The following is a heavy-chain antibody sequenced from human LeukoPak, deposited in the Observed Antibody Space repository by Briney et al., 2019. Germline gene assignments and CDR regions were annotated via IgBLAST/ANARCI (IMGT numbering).Heavy chain of an antibody. V-gene: IGHV3-7*01. Sequence: TGGSLRLSCEASGFTSGSYYMSWVRQAPGEGLEWVACISQDGSGKYYLDSVKGRFAISRDNAKNSLYLQMNSLRVEDTAVYYCTTAGDDFKVGRGHWGQGTLVIVSS. J-gene: IGHJ4*02. D-gene: IGHD5-24*01. CDR3: TTAGDDFKVGRGH. CDR2: ISQDGSGK. CDR1: GFTSGSYY.